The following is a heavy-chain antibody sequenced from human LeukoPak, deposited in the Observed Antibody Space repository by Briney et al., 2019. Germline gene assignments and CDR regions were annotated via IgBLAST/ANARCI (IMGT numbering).Heavy chain of an antibody. CDR3: ARDLGLKGPDWLDP. Sequence: ASVKVSCKASGYTFTRYGVNWVRQAPGQGLEWMGWISTYDAKTNYAQKVQGSVTMGTDKSTSTVYMELRSLTSDDTAVYYCARDLGLKGPDWLDPWGQGTLVTVSS. CDR2: ISTYDAKT. D-gene: IGHD1-14*01. CDR1: GYTFTRYG. V-gene: IGHV1-18*01. J-gene: IGHJ5*02.